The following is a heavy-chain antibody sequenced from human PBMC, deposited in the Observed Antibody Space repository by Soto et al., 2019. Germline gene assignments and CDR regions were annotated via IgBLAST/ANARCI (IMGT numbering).Heavy chain of an antibody. V-gene: IGHV3-30*03. J-gene: IGHJ6*02. D-gene: IGHD3-9*01. CDR3: AILTGPISPQKIMDV. CDR1: GFTFSSYG. Sequence: PGGSLRLSCAASGFTFSSYGMHWVRQAPGKGLEWVAVISYDGSNKYYADSVKGRFTISRDNSKNTLYLQMNSLRAEDTAVYYCAILTGPISPQKIMDVWGQGTTVTVSS. CDR2: ISYDGSNK.